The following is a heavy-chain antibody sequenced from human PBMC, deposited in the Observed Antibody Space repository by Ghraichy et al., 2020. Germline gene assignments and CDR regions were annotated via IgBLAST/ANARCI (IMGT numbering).Heavy chain of an antibody. Sequence: GESLNISCAASGFTFSSYWMHWVRQAPGKGLVWVSGINWNGGSTGYADSVKGRFTISRDNAKNSLYLQMNSLRAEDTALYHCARSMSITGDSYYYYMDVWGKGTTVTVSS. V-gene: IGHV3-20*01. D-gene: IGHD1-20*01. CDR3: ARSMSITGDSYYYYMDV. CDR2: INWNGGST. J-gene: IGHJ6*03. CDR1: GFTFSSYW.